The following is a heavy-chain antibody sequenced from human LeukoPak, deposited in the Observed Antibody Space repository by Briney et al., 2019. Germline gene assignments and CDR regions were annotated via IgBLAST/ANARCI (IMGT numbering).Heavy chain of an antibody. D-gene: IGHD4-11*01. CDR3: ARGHSNYGDYFDY. J-gene: IGHJ4*02. CDR1: GFTFRTYG. CDR2: ICSRSTYI. V-gene: IGHV3-21*01. Sequence: VGTLRLSCAASGFTFRTYGMNWVRQAPGKGVEWVSSICSRSTYIYHADSVKGRFTISTDNAKNSLYLRTNSPRAEDTAVYYCARGHSNYGDYFDYGGQGTLVTVSS.